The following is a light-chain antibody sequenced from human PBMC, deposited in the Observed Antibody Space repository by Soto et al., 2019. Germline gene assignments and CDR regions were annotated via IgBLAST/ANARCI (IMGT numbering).Light chain of an antibody. V-gene: IGKV3-15*01. CDR1: QSVSSN. J-gene: IGKJ2*01. CDR3: QQYNDWPPKNT. Sequence: EIVMTQSPATPSVSPGERATLSCRASQSVSSNLAWYQQKPGQAPRLLIYGASTRATGIPARFSGSGSGTEFTLTISSLLSEDFAVYYCQQYNDWPPKNTFGQGTKVDIK. CDR2: GAS.